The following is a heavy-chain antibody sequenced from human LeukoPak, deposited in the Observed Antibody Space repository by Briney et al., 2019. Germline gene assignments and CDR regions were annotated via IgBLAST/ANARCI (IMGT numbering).Heavy chain of an antibody. J-gene: IGHJ4*02. CDR1: GYIFTRYG. D-gene: IGHD5-24*01. Sequence: ASVKVSCKASGYIFTRYGISWVRQAPGQGLEWMGWISACNGNTNYAQALQGRVTMTTDTSTTTAYMELRSLTSDDTAVYYCARDGNRRRDGYNFHFDYWGQGTLVTVSS. CDR2: ISACNGNT. CDR3: ARDGNRRRDGYNFHFDY. V-gene: IGHV1-18*01.